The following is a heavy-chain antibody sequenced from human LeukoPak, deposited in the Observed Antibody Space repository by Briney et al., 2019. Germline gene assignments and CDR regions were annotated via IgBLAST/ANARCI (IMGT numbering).Heavy chain of an antibody. CDR2: ISLSTTSI. Sequence: GRSLRLSCAASGFTFSSYNMNWVRQAPGKGLEWISYISLSTTSIYYADSVKGRFTISRDNSKNTLYLQMNSLRAEDTAVYYCAKVRDYYDSSGPYDYWGQGTLVTVSS. D-gene: IGHD3-22*01. CDR3: AKVRDYYDSSGPYDY. J-gene: IGHJ4*02. V-gene: IGHV3-48*01. CDR1: GFTFSSYN.